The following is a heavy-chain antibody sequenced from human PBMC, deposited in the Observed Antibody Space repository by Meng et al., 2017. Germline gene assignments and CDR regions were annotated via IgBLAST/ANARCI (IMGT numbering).Heavy chain of an antibody. V-gene: IGHV3-30*01. J-gene: IGHJ4*02. Sequence: VPLVGVGGGVGQPGRSLRLSCAASGFTFSSYAMHWVRQAPGKGLEWVAVISYDGSNKYYADSVKGRFTISRDNSKNTLYLQMNSLRAEDTAVYYCASMGYWGQGTLVTVSS. CDR3: ASMGY. CDR1: GFTFSSYA. D-gene: IGHD3-10*01. CDR2: ISYDGSNK.